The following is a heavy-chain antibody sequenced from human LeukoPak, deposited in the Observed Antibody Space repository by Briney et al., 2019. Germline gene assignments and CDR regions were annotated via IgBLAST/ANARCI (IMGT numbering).Heavy chain of an antibody. V-gene: IGHV3-48*03. J-gene: IGHJ4*02. D-gene: IGHD1-26*01. CDR1: EFTFTSYE. CDR2: ISSSGSTI. Sequence: GGSLRLSCAASEFTFTSYEMNWVRQAPGKGLEWVSYISSSGSTIYYADSVKGRFTISRDNAKNSLYLQMNSLRAGDTAVYYCARDSFRGSYSDYWGQGTLVAVSS. CDR3: ARDSFRGSYSDY.